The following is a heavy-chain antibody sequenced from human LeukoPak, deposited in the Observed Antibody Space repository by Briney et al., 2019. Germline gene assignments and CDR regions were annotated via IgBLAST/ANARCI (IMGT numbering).Heavy chain of an antibody. Sequence: GGSLRLSCAVSGFTFGDYGMNWVRQAPGKGLEWVSGIIWNGGITGYADSVKGRFTISRDNAKYSVYLEMHSLRAEDTALYYCARPSDSSGYYWNSLDYWGQGTLVTVSS. CDR3: ARPSDSSGYYWNSLDY. V-gene: IGHV3-20*04. J-gene: IGHJ4*02. CDR2: IIWNGGIT. CDR1: GFTFGDYG. D-gene: IGHD3-22*01.